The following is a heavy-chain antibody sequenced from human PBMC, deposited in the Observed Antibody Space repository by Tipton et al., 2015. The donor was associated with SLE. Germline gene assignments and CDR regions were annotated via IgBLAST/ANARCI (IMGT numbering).Heavy chain of an antibody. V-gene: IGHV3-11*06. D-gene: IGHD2-21*01. CDR1: GFTFSDYY. CDR3: ARDGEVGDHIDY. CDR2: ISSSSSYT. J-gene: IGHJ4*02. Sequence: SLRLSCAASGFTFSDYYMNWIRQAPGKGLEWVSYISSSSSYTNYADSVKGRFTISSDNAKNSLYLQMNSLRAEDTAVYYCARDGEVGDHIDYWGQGTLVTVSS.